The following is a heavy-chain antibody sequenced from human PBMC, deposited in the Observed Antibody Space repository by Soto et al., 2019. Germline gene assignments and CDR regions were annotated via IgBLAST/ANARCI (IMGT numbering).Heavy chain of an antibody. V-gene: IGHV3-30*18. CDR2: ISYDGSNK. CDR1: GFTFSSYG. J-gene: IGHJ4*02. Sequence: QVQLVESGGGVVQPGRSLRLSCAASGFTFSSYGMHWVRQAPGKGLEWVAVISYDGSNKYYADSVKGRFTISRDNSKNTLYLQMNSLRAEDTAVYYCAKDLREMATIPYYFDYWGQGTLVTVSS. D-gene: IGHD5-12*01. CDR3: AKDLREMATIPYYFDY.